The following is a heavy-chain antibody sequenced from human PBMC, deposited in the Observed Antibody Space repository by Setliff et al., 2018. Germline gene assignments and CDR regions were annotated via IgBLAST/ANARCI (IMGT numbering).Heavy chain of an antibody. CDR1: GYTFTNYW. Sequence: GESLKISCKGSGYTFTNYWIGWVRQMPGKGLEWMGLIYPGDSDTRYSPSFQGQVTISADRSISTAYLQWSSLKTSDTAIYYCARGRGGYNQEYLQHWGQGTLVTVSS. V-gene: IGHV5-51*01. D-gene: IGHD5-12*01. CDR2: IYPGDSDT. J-gene: IGHJ1*01. CDR3: ARGRGGYNQEYLQH.